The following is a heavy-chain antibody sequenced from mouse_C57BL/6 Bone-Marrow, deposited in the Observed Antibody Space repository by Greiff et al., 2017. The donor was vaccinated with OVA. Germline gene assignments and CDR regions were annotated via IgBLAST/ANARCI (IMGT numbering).Heavy chain of an antibody. V-gene: IGHV1-74*01. CDR1: GYSFTHFW. CDR3: ARTLYGSRNYFDY. D-gene: IGHD1-1*01. Sequence: QVQLKQPGAELVRPGTSVKLSCKASGYSFTHFWMNWVKQRPGQGLEWLAMIHPSDSETMLNQKFNDRAKLTVDKSSNTAYMQLASPTAEDSAVYYCARTLYGSRNYFDYWGQGTALTVSS. CDR2: IHPSDSET. J-gene: IGHJ2*01.